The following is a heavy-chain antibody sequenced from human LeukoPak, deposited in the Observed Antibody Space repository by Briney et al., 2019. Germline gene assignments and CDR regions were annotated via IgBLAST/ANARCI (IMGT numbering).Heavy chain of an antibody. V-gene: IGHV1-46*01. Sequence: ASVTVSCKASGYSFTTYYIHWVRQAPGQGLEWMGIINSSAGTTAYAQKFQGRVTMTRDTSTSTFYMELSSLRSEDTALYYCATDRGYEGFRFDYWGQGTLVTVSS. J-gene: IGHJ4*02. CDR1: GYSFTTYY. CDR2: INSSAGTT. D-gene: IGHD3-10*01. CDR3: ATDRGYEGFRFDY.